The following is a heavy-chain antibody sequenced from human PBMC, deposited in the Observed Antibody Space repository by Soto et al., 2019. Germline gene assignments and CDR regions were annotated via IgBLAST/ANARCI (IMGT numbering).Heavy chain of an antibody. D-gene: IGHD6-13*01. CDR2: IYYSGST. V-gene: IGHV4-31*03. CDR1: GGSISSGGYY. CDR3: ARVVYEYHSSWSGTYYFYY. Sequence: PSETLSLTCTVSGGSISSGGYYWSCIRQHPGKGLEWIGYIYYSGSTYYNPSLKSRVTISVDTYKNHFSLKLISVTAAGTSVYDCARVVYEYHSSWSGTYYFYYSGQGTPVTVSS. J-gene: IGHJ4*01.